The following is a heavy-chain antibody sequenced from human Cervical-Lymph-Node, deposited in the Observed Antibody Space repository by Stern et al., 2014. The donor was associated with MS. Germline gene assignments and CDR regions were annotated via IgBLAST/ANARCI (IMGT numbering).Heavy chain of an antibody. J-gene: IGHJ5*02. Sequence: QVQLQESGPGLVKPSQTLSLTCTVSGGSISSGGYYWSWIRQPPGKGLEWIGYIYYSGCTDYNPSLNSRVTISVDTSKTQFSLNLSSVTAADPAVYYCASANCSSTSCPTWFDPWGQGTLVTVSS. CDR3: ASANCSSTSCPTWFDP. CDR1: GGSISSGGYY. D-gene: IGHD2-2*01. CDR2: IYYSGCT. V-gene: IGHV4-30-4*01.